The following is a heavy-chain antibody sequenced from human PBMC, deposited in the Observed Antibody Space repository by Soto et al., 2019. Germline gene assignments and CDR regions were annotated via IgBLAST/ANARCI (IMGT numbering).Heavy chain of an antibody. CDR3: ARADRHASVGX. D-gene: IGHD3-16*01. CDR2: ISYSGSS. CDR1: GGSMSSHY. J-gene: IGHJ4*02. Sequence: PSETLSLTFTVSGGSMSSHYWTWLRQPPGKGLEWIWYISYSGSSYYNPSLKSLVTISADTSRNQFSLRLTSVIAADTAVYFCARADRHASVGXWGQGTLVTVSX. V-gene: IGHV4-59*11.